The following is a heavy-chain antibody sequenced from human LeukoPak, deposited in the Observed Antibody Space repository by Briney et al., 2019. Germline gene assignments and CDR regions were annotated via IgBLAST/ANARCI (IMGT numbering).Heavy chain of an antibody. CDR2: IYTSGST. J-gene: IGHJ4*02. CDR3: ARDIKDIVAAPPGFDY. D-gene: IGHD5-12*01. CDR1: GGSISSYY. Sequence: PSETLSLTCTVSGGSISSYYWNWIRQPAGKGLEWIGRIYTSGSTNYNPSLKSRVTMSVDTSKNQFSLKLSSVTAADTAVYYCARDIKDIVAAPPGFDYWGQGTLVTVSS. V-gene: IGHV4-4*07.